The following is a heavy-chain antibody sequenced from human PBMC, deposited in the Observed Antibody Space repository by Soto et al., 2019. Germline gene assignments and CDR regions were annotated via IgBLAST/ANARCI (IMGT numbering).Heavy chain of an antibody. CDR2: IFSGGST. D-gene: IGHD3-16*01. V-gene: IGHV3-53*01. CDR1: GFPVSSDY. J-gene: IGHJ6*02. CDR3: ARAGGRGKVMDF. Sequence: GGSLRLSCTASGFPVSSDYMSWVRQAPGKGLEWVSVIFSGGSTYYADSVKGRFTISRDNSKNTLFLQMNSLRAEDTAVYYCARAGGRGKVMDFWGQGTSVTGSS.